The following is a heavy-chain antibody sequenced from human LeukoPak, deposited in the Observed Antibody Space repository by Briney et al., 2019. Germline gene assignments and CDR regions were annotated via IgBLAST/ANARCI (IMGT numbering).Heavy chain of an antibody. Sequence: SETLSLTCTVSGGSISSSSYYWGWIRQPPGKGLEWIGSIYYSGSTYYNPSLKSRVTISVDTSKNQFSLKLSSVTAADTAVYYCARHGLYITYYDSSGYYSIFDYWGQGTLVTVSS. V-gene: IGHV4-39*01. CDR3: ARHGLYITYYDSSGYYSIFDY. D-gene: IGHD3-22*01. CDR1: GGSISSSSYY. J-gene: IGHJ4*02. CDR2: IYYSGST.